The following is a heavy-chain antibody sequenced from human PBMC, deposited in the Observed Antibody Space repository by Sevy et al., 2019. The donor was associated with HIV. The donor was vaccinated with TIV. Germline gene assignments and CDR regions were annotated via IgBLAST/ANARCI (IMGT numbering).Heavy chain of an antibody. CDR2: ISRSSSYI. D-gene: IGHD1-26*01. CDR1: GFTFSSYS. V-gene: IGHV3-21*01. J-gene: IGHJ4*02. CDR3: ARAGYSGSYFDY. Sequence: GSLRLSCAASGFTFSSYSMNWVRQAPGKGLEWVSSISRSSSYIYYADSVKGRFTISSDNAKNSLYLQMNGLRAEDTAVYYWARAGYSGSYFDYWGQGTLVTVSS.